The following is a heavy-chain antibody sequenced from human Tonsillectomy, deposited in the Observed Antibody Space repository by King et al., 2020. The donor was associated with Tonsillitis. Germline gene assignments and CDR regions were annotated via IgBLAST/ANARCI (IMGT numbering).Heavy chain of an antibody. V-gene: IGHV3-33*01. CDR3: ARARDILTGYYYYGLDV. CDR2: IWYDGSYK. J-gene: IGHJ6*02. CDR1: GFTFSNYG. Sequence: VQLVESGGGVVQPGRSLRLSCAASGFTFSNYGMHWVRQAPGKGLEWVALIWYDGSYKFYADSVKGRFTISRDNSKNTLYLQMNSLRAEDTAVYDCARARDILTGYYYYGLDVWGQGTTVTVSS. D-gene: IGHD3-9*01.